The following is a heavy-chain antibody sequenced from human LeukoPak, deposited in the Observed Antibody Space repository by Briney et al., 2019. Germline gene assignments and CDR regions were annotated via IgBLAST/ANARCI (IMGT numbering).Heavy chain of an antibody. Sequence: PGGSLRLSCAASGFTFSNYWMTWVRQAPGKGLEWVANIKQDGIEKYYVDSVKGRFTISRDNAKNSLSLQMDSLGAGDTAVYYCARVIIVGGRSVFDNWGQGTLVTVSS. V-gene: IGHV3-7*04. CDR3: ARVIIVGGRSVFDN. CDR2: IKQDGIEK. D-gene: IGHD3-10*01. CDR1: GFTFSNYW. J-gene: IGHJ4*02.